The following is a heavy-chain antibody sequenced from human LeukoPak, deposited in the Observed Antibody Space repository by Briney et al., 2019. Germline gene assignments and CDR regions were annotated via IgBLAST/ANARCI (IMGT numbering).Heavy chain of an antibody. J-gene: IGHJ3*02. V-gene: IGHV4-59*11. D-gene: IGHD4-23*01. CDR3: ARGGTAVIAPYAFDI. CDR2: IYYSGST. CDR1: GFTFSRHG. Sequence: GSLRLSCAASGFTFSRHGMHWIRQPPGKGLEWIGYIYYSGSTNCNPSVKSRVAMSVDTSKKQFSLKLSSLTAADTAVYYCARGGTAVIAPYAFDIWGQGTMVTVSS.